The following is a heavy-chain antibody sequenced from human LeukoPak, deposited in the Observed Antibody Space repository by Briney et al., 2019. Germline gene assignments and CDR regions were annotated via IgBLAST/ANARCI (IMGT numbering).Heavy chain of an antibody. CDR3: AKDLGRGELERYFDY. J-gene: IGHJ4*02. CDR1: GYTFTSYY. D-gene: IGHD1-1*01. Sequence: GASVKVSCKASGYTFTSYYMHWVRQAPGQGLEWMGIINPSGGSTSYAQKFQGRVTMTRDTSTSTVYMELSSLRSEDTAVYYCAKDLGRGELERYFDYWGQGTLVTVSS. V-gene: IGHV1-46*01. CDR2: INPSGGST.